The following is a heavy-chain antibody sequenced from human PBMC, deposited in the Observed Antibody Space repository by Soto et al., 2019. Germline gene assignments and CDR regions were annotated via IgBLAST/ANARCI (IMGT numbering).Heavy chain of an antibody. J-gene: IGHJ4*02. D-gene: IGHD6-13*01. CDR3: ARVARAAAGRD. CDR1: GGSLGIYY. CDR2: IHYSGST. V-gene: IGHV4-59*01. Sequence: QVQLQESGPGLVKPSETLSLTCTVSGGSLGIYYWSWIRQPPGKGLEWIGYIHYSGSTNFNPSLKSRVTISIDTSKNQFSLKLSSVSAADTAVYYCARVARAAAGRDWGQGTLVTVSS.